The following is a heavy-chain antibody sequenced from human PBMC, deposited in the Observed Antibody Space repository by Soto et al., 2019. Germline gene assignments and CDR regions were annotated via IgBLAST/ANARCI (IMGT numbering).Heavy chain of an antibody. Sequence: GGSLRLSCAASGFTFSSYAMSWVRQAPGKGLEWVSAFSGGGGSIYYADSVKGRFTISRDNSKNTLYLQMSSLRAEDTAVYYCAKKGGAYYYYAMDVWGQGTTVTVSS. CDR2: FSGGGGSI. J-gene: IGHJ6*02. CDR3: AKKGGAYYYYAMDV. D-gene: IGHD2-15*01. V-gene: IGHV3-23*01. CDR1: GFTFSSYA.